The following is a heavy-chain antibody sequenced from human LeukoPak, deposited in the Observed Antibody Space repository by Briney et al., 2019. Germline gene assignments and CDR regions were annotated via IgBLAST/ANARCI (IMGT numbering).Heavy chain of an antibody. CDR2: ISYDGKDK. Sequence: GGSLRLSCAASGFTFSNFGMNWVRQAPGKGLQWVAFISYDGKDKYYSDSVKGRITISRDNSKSTLYVQMDSLRTEDTAVYYCAKARGSGFQRGDAFDMWGQGTRVTVSS. CDR3: AKARGSGFQRGDAFDM. V-gene: IGHV3-30*02. CDR1: GFTFSNFG. J-gene: IGHJ3*02. D-gene: IGHD6-19*01.